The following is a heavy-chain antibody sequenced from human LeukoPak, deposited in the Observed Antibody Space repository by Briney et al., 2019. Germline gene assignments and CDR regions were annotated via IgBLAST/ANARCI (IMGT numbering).Heavy chain of an antibody. J-gene: IGHJ5*02. CDR3: ARARRISVVVAATGFDP. D-gene: IGHD2-15*01. Sequence: PGGSLRLSCAASGFTFSSYGMHWVRQAPGKGLEWVAVIWYDGSNKYYADSVKGRFTISRDNSKNTLYLQMNSLRAEDTAVYYCARARRISVVVAATGFDPWGQGTLVTVSS. V-gene: IGHV3-33*01. CDR2: IWYDGSNK. CDR1: GFTFSSYG.